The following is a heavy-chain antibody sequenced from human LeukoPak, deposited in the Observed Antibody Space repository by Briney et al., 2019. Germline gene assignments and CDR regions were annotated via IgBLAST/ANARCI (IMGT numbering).Heavy chain of an antibody. J-gene: IGHJ4*02. CDR2: ISGNGYNT. Sequence: GGSLRLSCAASGFTLGNYAMSWVRQAPGKGLEWVSAISGNGYNTYYADSVKGRFTISSETSGNTLYLQMHTLRAEDTAVYYCAKGVRLWFAFYFDYWGQGTLVTVSS. CDR1: GFTLGNYA. D-gene: IGHD3-10*01. CDR3: AKGVRLWFAFYFDY. V-gene: IGHV3-23*01.